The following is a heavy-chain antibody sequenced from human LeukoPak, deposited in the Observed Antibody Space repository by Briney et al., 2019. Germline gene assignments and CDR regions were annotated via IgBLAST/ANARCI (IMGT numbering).Heavy chain of an antibody. CDR1: GLTFSSHW. V-gene: IGHV3-74*01. Sequence: PGGSLRLSCAASGLTFSSHWMHWVRQAPGKGLVWVSRITNDGSSTTYADSVKGRFTISRDNAKNTVYLQMNSLRVEDTAVYYCARDIVIGSGSCLDWGQGTLVTVSS. CDR3: ARDIVIGSGSCLD. D-gene: IGHD3-10*01. J-gene: IGHJ4*02. CDR2: ITNDGSST.